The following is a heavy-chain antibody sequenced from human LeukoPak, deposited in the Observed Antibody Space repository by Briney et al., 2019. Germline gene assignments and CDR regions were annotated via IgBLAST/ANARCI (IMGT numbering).Heavy chain of an antibody. Sequence: ASEKLSCKASGYTFTRYGISWVRQAPGKGLEWMGWITDYNGNTNDAQKLQGIVTMTTDTSTSTAYMELRSLRSDDTAVYYCARRYCSSTSCSLYYFDYWGQGTLVTVSS. V-gene: IGHV1-18*01. CDR2: ITDYNGNT. D-gene: IGHD2-2*01. CDR3: ARRYCSSTSCSLYYFDY. CDR1: GYTFTRYG. J-gene: IGHJ4*02.